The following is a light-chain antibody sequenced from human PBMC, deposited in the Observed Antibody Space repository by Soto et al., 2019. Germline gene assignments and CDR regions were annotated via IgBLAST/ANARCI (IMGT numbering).Light chain of an antibody. J-gene: IGKJ2*01. Sequence: EIVMTQFPAILSVSPGERATVSCRASQSVSSNLAWYQQKPGQAPRLLIYGASTRATGIPARFSGSGSGTESTLSISSLQSEDFAVYYCQQYNNWPPKYTFGQGTKLEIK. CDR2: GAS. CDR3: QQYNNWPPKYT. CDR1: QSVSSN. V-gene: IGKV3-15*01.